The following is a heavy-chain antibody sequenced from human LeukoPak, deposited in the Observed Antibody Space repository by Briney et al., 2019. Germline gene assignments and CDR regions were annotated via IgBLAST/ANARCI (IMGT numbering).Heavy chain of an antibody. Sequence: ASVKVSCKASGYTFTSYAMNWVRQAPGQGLEWMGWINTNTGNPTYAQGFTGRFVFSLDTSVSTAYLQISSLKAENTAVYYCARDHYLGIAARPSWFDPWGQGTLVTVSS. CDR1: GYTFTSYA. V-gene: IGHV7-4-1*02. CDR2: INTNTGNP. D-gene: IGHD6-6*01. CDR3: ARDHYLGIAARPSWFDP. J-gene: IGHJ5*02.